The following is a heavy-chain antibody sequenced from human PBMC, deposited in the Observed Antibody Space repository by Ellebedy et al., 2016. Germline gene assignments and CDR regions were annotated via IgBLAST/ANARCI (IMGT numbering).Heavy chain of an antibody. Sequence: ASVKVSXXASGYTFTSYYMHWVRQAPGQGLEWMGIINPSGGSTSYAQKFQGRVTMTRDTSTSTVYMELSSLRSEDTAVYYCATHSTSRYEYYFDYWGQGTLVTVSS. CDR3: ATHSTSRYEYYFDY. CDR2: INPSGGST. J-gene: IGHJ4*02. D-gene: IGHD2-2*01. V-gene: IGHV1-46*01. CDR1: GYTFTSYY.